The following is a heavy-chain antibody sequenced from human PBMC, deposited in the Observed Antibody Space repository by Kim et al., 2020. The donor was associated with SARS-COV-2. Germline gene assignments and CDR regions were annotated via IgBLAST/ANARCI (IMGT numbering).Heavy chain of an antibody. CDR2: IYTSGTA. CDR1: GFSVSSHY. V-gene: IGHV3-66*01. Sequence: GGSLRLSCAASGFSVSSHYMSWVRQTQGRGLEWVAIIYTSGTAYYADSLKGRFTISRDSPKNTMYLQINSLRADDTAIYYCVRELDYWGQGTLVTVSS. J-gene: IGHJ4*02. CDR3: VRELDY.